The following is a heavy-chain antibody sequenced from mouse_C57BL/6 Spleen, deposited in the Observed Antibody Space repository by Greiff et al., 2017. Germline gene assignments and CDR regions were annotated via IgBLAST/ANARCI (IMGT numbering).Heavy chain of an antibody. J-gene: IGHJ1*03. V-gene: IGHV5-17*01. CDR2: ISSGSSTI. CDR1: GFTFSDYG. CDR3: ARPYGSSPYWYFDV. D-gene: IGHD1-1*01. Sequence: EVKLVESGGGLVKPGGSLKLSCAASGFTFSDYGMHWVRQAPEKGLEWVAYISSGSSTIYYADTVKGRFTISRDNAKNTLFLQMTSLRSEDTAMYYCARPYGSSPYWYFDVWGKGTTVTVSS.